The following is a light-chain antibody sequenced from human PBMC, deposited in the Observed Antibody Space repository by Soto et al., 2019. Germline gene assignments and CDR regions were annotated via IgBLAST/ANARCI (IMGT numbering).Light chain of an antibody. CDR1: QRVSNNF. CDR2: DAT. J-gene: IGKJ1*01. Sequence: VVLTQFPGTLSLSPGETATLSCGASQRVSNNFLGWYQQKPGLPPRLLIYDATSRANDIPERFSGRGSGTNFTLTISRLEPEDFAVYYCQQYGRTPWTFGRGTKVEMK. CDR3: QQYGRTPWT. V-gene: IGKV3D-20*01.